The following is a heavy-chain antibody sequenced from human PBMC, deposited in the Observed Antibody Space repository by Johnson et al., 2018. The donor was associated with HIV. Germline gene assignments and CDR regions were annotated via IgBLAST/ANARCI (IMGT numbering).Heavy chain of an antibody. V-gene: IGHV3-30*02. D-gene: IGHD6-13*01. CDR3: AKIAAATALKDAFDF. CDR1: GVTFSSYG. CDR2: IRYDGSNK. Sequence: QVQLVESGGGLVQPGGSLRLSCAASGVTFSSYGMHWVRQAPGNGLEWVAFIRYDGSNKYYADSVKGRFTISRDNSKNTLDLQMNSLRVEDTAVYFCAKIAAATALKDAFDFWGRGTMVTVSS. J-gene: IGHJ3*01.